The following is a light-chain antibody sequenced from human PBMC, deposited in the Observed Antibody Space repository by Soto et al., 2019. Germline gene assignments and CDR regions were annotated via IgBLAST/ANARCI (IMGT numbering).Light chain of an antibody. J-gene: IGKJ1*01. Sequence: DIQMTQSPSTLSASVGDRVTMSCRASQIISSFLNWYQQKPGKAPKLLIFLASSLQSGVPSRFSGSGSGADFTLTISSLQPEDFATYYCQQSYTVPLTFGQGTKVDIK. CDR3: QQSYTVPLT. V-gene: IGKV1-39*01. CDR2: LAS. CDR1: QIISSF.